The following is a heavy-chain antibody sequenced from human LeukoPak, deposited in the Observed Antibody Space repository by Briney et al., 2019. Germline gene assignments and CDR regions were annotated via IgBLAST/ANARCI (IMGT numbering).Heavy chain of an antibody. CDR3: AGGDRNGWYFDY. CDR1: GFRFDDHG. J-gene: IGHJ4*02. CDR2: INWNGAST. V-gene: IGHV3-20*04. Sequence: PGGSLRLSCEASGFRFDDHGMSWVRQAPGKGLERVSGINWNGASTGYGDSVKGRFTISRDNAKNSLYLQMNSLRAEDTALYYCAGGDRNGWYFDYWGQGVLVTVSS. D-gene: IGHD6-19*01.